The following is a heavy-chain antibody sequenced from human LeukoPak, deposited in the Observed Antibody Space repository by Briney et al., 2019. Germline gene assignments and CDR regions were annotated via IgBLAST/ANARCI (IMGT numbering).Heavy chain of an antibody. CDR1: GFSFSGHW. Sequence: PGGSLRLSCTASGFSFSGHWMHWARQLPGKGLVWVSRISPTGSTTSYADSVKGRFTVSRDNAKNSLYLHMNSLRADDTAVYYCAKEDSSGLVTLGTFQRWGQGTLVTVSS. CDR2: ISPTGSTT. V-gene: IGHV3-74*01. D-gene: IGHD6-19*01. J-gene: IGHJ1*01. CDR3: AKEDSSGLVTLGTFQR.